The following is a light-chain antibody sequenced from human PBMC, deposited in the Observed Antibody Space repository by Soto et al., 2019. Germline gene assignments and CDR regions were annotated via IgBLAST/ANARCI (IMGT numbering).Light chain of an antibody. J-gene: IGKJ2*01. CDR1: QGIVNS. V-gene: IGKV1-39*01. Sequence: IQLPQSPSFLSASVGDTVTITCRTSQGIVNSLNWYQHKSGQAPKILLFATSTLAKKVPPRFSCSGSGSLFTLTIDSLQLEDFATYDCQQSYNPPYTFGQGT. CDR3: QQSYNPPYT. CDR2: ATS.